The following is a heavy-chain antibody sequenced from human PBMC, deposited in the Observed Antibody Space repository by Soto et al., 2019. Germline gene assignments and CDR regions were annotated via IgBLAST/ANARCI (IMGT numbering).Heavy chain of an antibody. D-gene: IGHD5-18*01. CDR1: GFTFSSYW. J-gene: IGHJ4*02. CDR3: AKDGSRGYSYGDFDY. Sequence: GGSLRLSCAASGFTFSSYWMSWVRQAPGKGLEWVANIKQDGSEKYYVDSVKGRFTISRDNAKNSLYLQMNSLRAEDTAVYYCAKDGSRGYSYGDFDYWGQGTLVTVSS. CDR2: IKQDGSEK. V-gene: IGHV3-7*03.